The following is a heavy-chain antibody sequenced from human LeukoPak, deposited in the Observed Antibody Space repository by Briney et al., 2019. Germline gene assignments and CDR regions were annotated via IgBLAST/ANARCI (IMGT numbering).Heavy chain of an antibody. CDR2: IKQDGSEK. D-gene: IGHD5-24*01. CDR1: GFTFSSYS. Sequence: PGGSLRLSCAASGFTFSSYSMNWVRQAPGKGLEWVANIKQDGSEKYYVDSVKGRFTISRDNAKNSLYLQMNSLRAEDTAVYYCARRSRLQRLYYFDYWGQGTLVTVSS. CDR3: ARRSRLQRLYYFDY. J-gene: IGHJ4*02. V-gene: IGHV3-7*01.